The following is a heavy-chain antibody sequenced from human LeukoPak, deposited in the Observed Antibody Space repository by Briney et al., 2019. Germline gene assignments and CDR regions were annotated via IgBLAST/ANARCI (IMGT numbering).Heavy chain of an antibody. D-gene: IGHD3-16*02. CDR2: ISRIGGST. CDR3: AKNGRDYDYVWGSYRSSGYYFDY. J-gene: IGHJ4*02. CDR1: GFTFSNYA. V-gene: IGHV3-23*01. Sequence: GGSLRLSCTASGFTFSNYALAWVRQAPGKGLEWVSGISRIGGSTHYADSVKGRFTISRDNSKNILYLQMNSLRAEDTAVYYCAKNGRDYDYVWGSYRSSGYYFDYWGQGTLVTVSS.